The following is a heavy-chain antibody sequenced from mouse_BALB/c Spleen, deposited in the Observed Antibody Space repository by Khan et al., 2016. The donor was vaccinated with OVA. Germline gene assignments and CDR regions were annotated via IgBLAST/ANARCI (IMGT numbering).Heavy chain of an antibody. CDR3: AGHYYGGNLYWYFDV. CDR2: IFPGDDST. D-gene: IGHD1-1*02. Sequence: QVQLKESGAELVKPGASVKLSCKASGYTFTSYDINWVRQRPEQGLEWIGWIFPGDDSTKYNEKFKGKATLTTDKSSSTAYMQLSRLTSEDSAVYFYAGHYYGGNLYWYFDVWGAGTTVTVSS. CDR1: GYTFTSYD. V-gene: IGHV1-85*01. J-gene: IGHJ1*01.